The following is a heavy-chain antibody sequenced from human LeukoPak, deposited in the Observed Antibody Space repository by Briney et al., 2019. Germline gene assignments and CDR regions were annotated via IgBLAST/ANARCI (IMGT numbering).Heavy chain of an antibody. V-gene: IGHV3-53*01. J-gene: IGHJ4*02. CDR2: IYSGGST. CDR3: ASQTTVKYYFDY. Sequence: GRSLRLSCAASGFTFTNAWMSWVRQAPGKGLEWVSVIYSGGSTYYADSVKGRFTISRDNSKNTLYLQMNSLRAEDTAVYYCASQTTVKYYFDYWGQGTLVTVSS. CDR1: GFTFTNAW. D-gene: IGHD4-17*01.